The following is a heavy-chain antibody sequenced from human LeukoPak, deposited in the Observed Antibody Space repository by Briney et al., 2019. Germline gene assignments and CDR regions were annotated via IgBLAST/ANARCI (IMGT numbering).Heavy chain of an antibody. CDR2: ISQDGGGT. D-gene: IGHD1-26*01. J-gene: IGHJ5*01. CDR1: GFAFSTYW. Sequence: GGSLRLSCAASGFAFSTYWMTWVRQAPEMGLEWVASISQDGGGTYYGDSVKGRFTISRDNAKNSLYLQMSSLRADDTAVYYCARVRPGDADSWGQGTLVSVSS. CDR3: ARVRPGDADS. V-gene: IGHV3-7*01.